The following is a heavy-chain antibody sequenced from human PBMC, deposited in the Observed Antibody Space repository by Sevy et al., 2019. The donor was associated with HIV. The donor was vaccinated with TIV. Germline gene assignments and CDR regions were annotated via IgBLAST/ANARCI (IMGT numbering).Heavy chain of an antibody. CDR2: IYSGGNT. J-gene: IGHJ3*02. V-gene: IGHV3-53*01. CDR1: GFTVSSNY. Sequence: GGCLRLSCAASGFTVSSNYMNWVRQAPGKGLEWVSVIYSGGNTYYADTVKGRFTISRDNSKNTVYLQMNSLRAEDTTVYDCAQEMDYGDHYLLAFDIWGQGTMVTVSS. D-gene: IGHD4-17*01. CDR3: AQEMDYGDHYLLAFDI.